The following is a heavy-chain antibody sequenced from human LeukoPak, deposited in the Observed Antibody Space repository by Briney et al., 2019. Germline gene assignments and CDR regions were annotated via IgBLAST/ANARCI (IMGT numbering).Heavy chain of an antibody. CDR3: LGSNIAAV. CDR1: GFTFNTYS. CDR2: IYSGGTT. V-gene: IGHV3-66*01. Sequence: PGGSLRLSCAASGFTFNTYSMNWVRQAPGKGLEWVSVIYSGGTTYYADSVKGRFTISRDNSKNTLYLQMNSLRAEDTAVYYCLGSNIAAVWGQGALVIVSS. D-gene: IGHD6-13*01. J-gene: IGHJ4*02.